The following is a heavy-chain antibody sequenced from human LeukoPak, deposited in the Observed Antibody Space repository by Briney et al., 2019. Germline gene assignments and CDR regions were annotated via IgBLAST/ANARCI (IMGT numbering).Heavy chain of an antibody. CDR2: IYYSGST. CDR3: ASTYSSNWNFDY. V-gene: IGHV4-39*01. D-gene: IGHD6-13*01. CDR1: GGSIRISSSY. J-gene: IGHJ4*02. Sequence: SETLSLTCTVSGGSIRISSSYGVWFRHPPGRGREWIGSIYYSGSTYYNPSLKSRVTISVDTSKNQFSLKLSSVTAADTAVYYCASTYSSNWNFDYWGQGTLVTVSS.